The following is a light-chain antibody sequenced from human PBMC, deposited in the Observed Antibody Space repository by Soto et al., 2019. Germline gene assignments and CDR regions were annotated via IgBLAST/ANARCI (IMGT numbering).Light chain of an antibody. CDR2: DVS. V-gene: IGLV2-14*03. Sequence: QSALTQPASVSGSPGQSITISCTGTSSDIGGYNYVSWYQQHPGKAPKVMIYDVSNRPSGVSNRFSGSKSGNTASLTISGLQAEDEADYYCSSYTSSSTRKVFGGGTKLTVL. CDR3: SSYTSSSTRKV. CDR1: SSDIGGYNY. J-gene: IGLJ2*01.